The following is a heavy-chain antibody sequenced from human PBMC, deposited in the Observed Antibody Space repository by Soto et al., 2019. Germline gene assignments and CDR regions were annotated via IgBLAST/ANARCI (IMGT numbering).Heavy chain of an antibody. CDR3: ARGSWDDVSGHYYMDV. CDR2: TYYKSKWYY. J-gene: IGHJ6*03. V-gene: IGHV6-1*01. D-gene: IGHD1-1*01. Sequence: SQALSLTCDSSGDSVSSNSAGWNWIRQTPSRGLERLGRTYYKSKWYYTYAASVKSRITVSPDTSKNQFSLQLTSVTPEDTAVYYCARGSWDDVSGHYYMDVWDKGTTVTVSS. CDR1: GDSVSSNSAG.